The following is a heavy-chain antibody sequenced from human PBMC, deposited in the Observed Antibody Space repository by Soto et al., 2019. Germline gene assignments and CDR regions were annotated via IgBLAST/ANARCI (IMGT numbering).Heavy chain of an antibody. Sequence: ASVKVSCKVSGYTLTELSMHWVRQAPGKGLEWMGGINPKDGEANYAQKFQGRVTITEDKSTSTAYMELSSLRSEDTAVYYCARAHRMTYDYWGQGTLVTVSS. D-gene: IGHD2-8*01. CDR1: GYTLTELS. CDR3: ARAHRMTYDY. CDR2: INPKDGEA. V-gene: IGHV1-24*01. J-gene: IGHJ4*02.